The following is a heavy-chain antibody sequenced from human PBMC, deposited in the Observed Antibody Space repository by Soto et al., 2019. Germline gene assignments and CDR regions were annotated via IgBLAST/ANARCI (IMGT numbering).Heavy chain of an antibody. CDR3: ARDYYASGSHDH. CDR1: GFAFSNYW. Sequence: EVQLVESGGGLVQPGGSLRLSCAASGFAFSNYWMTWVRQAPGEGLEWVGNIKQDGSDKYYGDSVKGRFSISRDNAKNSLYLQMNSLRAEDTAGYYCARDYYASGSHDHWGQGTLVTVSS. J-gene: IGHJ4*02. CDR2: IKQDGSDK. D-gene: IGHD3-10*01. V-gene: IGHV3-7*01.